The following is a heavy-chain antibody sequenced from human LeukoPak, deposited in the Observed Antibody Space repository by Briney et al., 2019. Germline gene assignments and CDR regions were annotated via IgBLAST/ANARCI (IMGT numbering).Heavy chain of an antibody. V-gene: IGHV4-59*08. CDR3: AILAAADDY. D-gene: IGHD6-13*01. CDR2: IYYSGST. Sequence: PSETLSLTCTVSGGSISSYYWSWIRQPPGKGLEWIGYIYYSGSTNYNPSLKSRVTISVDTSKNQFSLKLSSVTAADTAVYYCAILAAADDYWGQGTLVTVSS. J-gene: IGHJ4*02. CDR1: GGSISSYY.